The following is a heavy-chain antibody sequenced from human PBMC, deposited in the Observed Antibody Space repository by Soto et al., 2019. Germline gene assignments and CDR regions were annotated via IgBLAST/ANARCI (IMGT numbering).Heavy chain of an antibody. V-gene: IGHV1-3*01. J-gene: IGHJ4*02. Sequence: QVQLVQSGAEVKKPGASVKVSCKASGYTFTSYAMHWVRQAPGQRLEWMGWINAGNGNTKYSQKFQGRVTITRYTSASKDYMELSSLRSEDTAVYYCASSVGATTSFDYWGQGTLVTVSS. CDR2: INAGNGNT. CDR1: GYTFTSYA. CDR3: ASSVGATTSFDY. D-gene: IGHD1-26*01.